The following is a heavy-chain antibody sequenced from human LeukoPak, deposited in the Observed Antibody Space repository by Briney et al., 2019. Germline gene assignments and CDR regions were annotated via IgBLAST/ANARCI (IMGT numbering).Heavy chain of an antibody. CDR1: GGSFSGYY. CDR2: INHSGST. J-gene: IGHJ4*02. Sequence: SETLSLTCAVYGGSFSGYYWSWIRQPPGKGLEWIGEINHSGSTNYNPSLKSRVTISVDTSKNQFSLKLSSVTAADMAVYYCARRGVYDFWSGRKGFDYWGQGTLVTVSS. V-gene: IGHV4-34*01. CDR3: ARRGVYDFWSGRKGFDY. D-gene: IGHD3-3*01.